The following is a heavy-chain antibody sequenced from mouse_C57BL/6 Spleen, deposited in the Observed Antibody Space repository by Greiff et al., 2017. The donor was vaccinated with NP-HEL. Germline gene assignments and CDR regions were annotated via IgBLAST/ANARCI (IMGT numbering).Heavy chain of an antibody. D-gene: IGHD3-1*01. Sequence: QVQLKQPGAELVRPGSSVKLSCKASGYTFTSYWMDWVKQRPGQGLEWIGNIYPSDSETHYNQKFKDKATLTVDKSSSTAYMQLSSLTSEDTAVYYCARWATEDAMDYWGQGTSVTVSS. J-gene: IGHJ4*01. V-gene: IGHV1-61*01. CDR2: IYPSDSET. CDR3: ARWATEDAMDY. CDR1: GYTFTSYW.